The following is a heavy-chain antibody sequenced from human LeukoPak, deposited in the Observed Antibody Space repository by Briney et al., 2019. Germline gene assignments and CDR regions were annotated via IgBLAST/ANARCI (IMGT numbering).Heavy chain of an antibody. CDR3: ARDVPPTYYDFWSGYYTGYYYYYGMDV. D-gene: IGHD3-3*01. CDR2: IKQDGSEK. J-gene: IGHJ6*02. Sequence: GGSLRLSCATSGFTFSKAWMSWVRQAPGKGLEWVANIKQDGSEKYYVDSVKGRFTISRDNAKNSLYLQVNSLRAEDTAVYYCARDVPPTYYDFWSGYYTGYYYYYGMDVWGQGTTVTVSS. V-gene: IGHV3-7*01. CDR1: GFTFSKAW.